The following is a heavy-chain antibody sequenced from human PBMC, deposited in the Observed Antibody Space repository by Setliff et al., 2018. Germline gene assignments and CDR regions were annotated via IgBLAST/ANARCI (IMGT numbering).Heavy chain of an antibody. J-gene: IGHJ4*02. V-gene: IGHV3-30*02. CDR2: IRNDGSSQ. Sequence: GGSLRLSCAASGFTFNNCGMHWVRQAPGKGLEWVTFIRNDGSSQYYADSVQGRFTVSRDNSRNTLYLDMNSLRGEDTAVYYCARDKGVISLDYWGQGTLVTVSS. CDR3: ARDKGVISLDY. CDR1: GFTFNNCG. D-gene: IGHD3-10*01.